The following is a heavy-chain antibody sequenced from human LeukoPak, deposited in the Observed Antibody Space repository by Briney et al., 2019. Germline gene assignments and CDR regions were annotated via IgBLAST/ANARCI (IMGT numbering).Heavy chain of an antibody. CDR2: INPNSGGT. V-gene: IGHV1-8*02. CDR1: GYTFTSYG. J-gene: IGHJ6*02. Sequence: ASVKVSCKASGYTFTSYGISWVRQAPGQGLEWMGWINPNSGGTNYAQKFQGRVTMTRNTSISTAYMGLSSLRSEDTAVYYCARDATGFDIAAAGEGVYYYYGMDVWGQGTTVTVSS. CDR3: ARDATGFDIAAAGEGVYYYYGMDV. D-gene: IGHD6-13*01.